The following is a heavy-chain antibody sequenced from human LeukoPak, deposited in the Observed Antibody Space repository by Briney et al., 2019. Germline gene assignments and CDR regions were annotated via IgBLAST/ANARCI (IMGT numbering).Heavy chain of an antibody. Sequence: SETLSLTCAVYGGSFSGYYWSWIRQPPGKGLEWIGEINHSGSTNYNPSLKSRVTISVDTSKNQFSLKLSSVTAADTAVYYCAGGGGYRYFVFWGPGLPENLFHPWGQGTLVPVSS. D-gene: IGHD3-16*01. CDR3: AGGGGYRYFVFWGPGLPENLFHP. V-gene: IGHV4-34*01. CDR1: GGSFSGYY. CDR2: INHSGST. J-gene: IGHJ5*02.